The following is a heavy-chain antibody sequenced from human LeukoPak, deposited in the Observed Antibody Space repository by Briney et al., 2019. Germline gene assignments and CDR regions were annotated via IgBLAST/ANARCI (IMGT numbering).Heavy chain of an antibody. CDR2: IYYSKNT. D-gene: IGHD5-18*01. CDR1: GGSISISSAY. CDR3: VSPRGSSYGYFVY. V-gene: IGHV4-39*01. J-gene: IGHJ4*02. Sequence: TASETLSLTCTVSGGSISISSAYWGWIRQPPGKGLEWIGSIYYSKNTYYNPSLKSRVTISADTSKNQFSLTLGSVSATDTAVYYCVSPRGSSYGYFVYWGQGTLVTVSS.